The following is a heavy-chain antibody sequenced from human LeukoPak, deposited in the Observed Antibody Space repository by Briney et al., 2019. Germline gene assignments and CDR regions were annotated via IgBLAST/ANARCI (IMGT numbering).Heavy chain of an antibody. CDR1: GGSISSGGYY. CDR2: IYYSGST. V-gene: IGHV4-31*03. CDR3: ARASRITIFGVVPGWFDP. D-gene: IGHD3-3*01. Sequence: PSETLSLTCTVSGGSISSGGYYWSWIRQHPGKGLEWIVYIYYSGSTYYNPSLKSRVTISVDTSKNQISLKLSSVTAADTVVYYCARASRITIFGVVPGWFDPWGQGTLVTVSS. J-gene: IGHJ5*02.